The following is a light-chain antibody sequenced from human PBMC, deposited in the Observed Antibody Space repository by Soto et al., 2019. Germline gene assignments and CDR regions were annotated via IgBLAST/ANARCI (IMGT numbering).Light chain of an antibody. CDR3: AAWDDSLNAYV. CDR2: SNN. Sequence: QSVLTQPPSASGTPGQRVTISCSGSSSNVGSNTVNWYQQLPGTAPKLLIYSNNQRPSGVPDRFSGSKSGTSASLAISGLQSGDEADYYCAAWDDSLNAYVFATGTKVTAL. CDR1: SSNVGSNT. J-gene: IGLJ1*01. V-gene: IGLV1-44*01.